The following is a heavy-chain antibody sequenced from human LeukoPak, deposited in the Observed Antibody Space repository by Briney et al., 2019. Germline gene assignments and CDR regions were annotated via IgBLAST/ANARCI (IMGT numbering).Heavy chain of an antibody. J-gene: IGHJ4*02. CDR1: GGSVNSSGYY. V-gene: IGHV4-39*07. CDR3: ARSLIVGATSHFDY. D-gene: IGHD1-26*01. CDR2: IYYGGIT. Sequence: PSETLSLTCTVSGGSVNSSGYYWGWIGQPPGKGLEWIGSIYYGGITYYNPSLKSRVTISVDTSKNQFSLKLSSVTAADTAVYYCARSLIVGATSHFDYWGQGTLVTVSS.